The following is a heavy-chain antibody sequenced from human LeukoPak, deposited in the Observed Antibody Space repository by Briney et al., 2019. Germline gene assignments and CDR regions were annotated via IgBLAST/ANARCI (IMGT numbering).Heavy chain of an antibody. CDR3: ARGLRSYYFLTRESYFDY. D-gene: IGHD3-10*01. J-gene: IGHJ4*02. CDR2: MNPNSGNT. CDR1: GYTFTSYD. Sequence: GASVKVSCKASGYTFTSYDINWARQATGQGLEWMGWMNPNSGNTGYAQKLQGRVTMTRNTSISTAYMDLSSLRSEDTAVYYCARGLRSYYFLTRESYFDYWGQGTLVTVSS. V-gene: IGHV1-8*01.